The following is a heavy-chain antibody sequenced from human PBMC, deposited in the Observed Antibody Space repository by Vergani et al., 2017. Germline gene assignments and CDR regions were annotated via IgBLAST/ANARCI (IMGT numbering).Heavy chain of an antibody. CDR2: SIPILGIA. CDR1: GGTLSSYA. J-gene: IGHJ4*02. CDR3: ARGRRGCSSTSCYKYYFDY. Sequence: QVQLVQSGAEVKKPGSSVKVSCKASGGTLSSYAISWVRQAPGQGLEWMGRSIPILGIANYAQKFQGRVTITADKSTSTAYMELSSLRSEDTAVYYCARGRRGCSSTSCYKYYFDYWGQGTLVTVAS. D-gene: IGHD2-2*01. V-gene: IGHV1-69*04.